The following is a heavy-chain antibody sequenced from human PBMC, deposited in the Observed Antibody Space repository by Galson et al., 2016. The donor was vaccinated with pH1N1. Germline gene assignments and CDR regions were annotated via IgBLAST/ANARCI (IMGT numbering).Heavy chain of an antibody. CDR3: ARRAGIAAAGAFDL. CDR2: IYPGDSDT. Sequence: QSGAEVIKPGESLKISCKGSGYSFTTYWIGWVRQMPGKGLEWMRTIYPGDSDTRYSPSFEGQVTMSADKAISTAYLHWSILKASDTAMYYCARRAGIAAAGAFDLWGQGTLLIVSS. D-gene: IGHD6-13*01. CDR1: GYSFTTYW. V-gene: IGHV5-51*01. J-gene: IGHJ5*02.